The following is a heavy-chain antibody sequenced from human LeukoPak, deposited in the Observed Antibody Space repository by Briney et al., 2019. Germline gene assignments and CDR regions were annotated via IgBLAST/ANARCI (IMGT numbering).Heavy chain of an antibody. CDR3: ARDNHVWAFDN. J-gene: IGHJ4*02. Sequence: GAPVKVSCKTSGYTFTNYYIHWVRQAPGQGLEWMGITYPRNGDTRYAQNFQGTVTMTRDTSTNTFYMELASLQSEGTAVYYCARDNHVWAFDNWGQGTLVTVSS. D-gene: IGHD1-14*01. CDR1: GYTFTNYY. V-gene: IGHV1-46*01. CDR2: TYPRNGDT.